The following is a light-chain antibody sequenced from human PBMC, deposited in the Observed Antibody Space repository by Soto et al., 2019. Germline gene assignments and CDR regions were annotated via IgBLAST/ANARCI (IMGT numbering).Light chain of an antibody. J-gene: IGKJ1*01. V-gene: IGKV1-5*01. Sequence: DIQMTQSHSTLSASAADRVTITCRASESISSWLAWYQQKPGKAPKLLIYDVSTLDSGVPSRFSGSASGTDFTLTISILDSDDFATYYCQQFHSFSRTFGQGTKVDIK. CDR3: QQFHSFSRT. CDR1: ESISSW. CDR2: DVS.